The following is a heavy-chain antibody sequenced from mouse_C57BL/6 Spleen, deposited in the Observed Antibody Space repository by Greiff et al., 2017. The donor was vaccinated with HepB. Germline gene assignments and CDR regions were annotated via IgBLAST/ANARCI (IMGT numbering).Heavy chain of an antibody. D-gene: IGHD4-1*01. CDR2: IHPNSGST. J-gene: IGHJ2*01. Sequence: VQLQQPGAELVKPGASVKLSCKASGYTFTSYWMHWVKQRPGQGLEWIGMIHPNSGSTNYNEKFKSKATLTVDKSSSTAYMQLSSLTSEDSPVYYCASPLTGTGFDYWGQGTTLTVSS. CDR1: GYTFTSYW. V-gene: IGHV1-64*01. CDR3: ASPLTGTGFDY.